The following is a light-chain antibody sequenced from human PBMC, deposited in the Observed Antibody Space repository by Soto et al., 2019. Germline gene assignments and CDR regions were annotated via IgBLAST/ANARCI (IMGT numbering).Light chain of an antibody. CDR3: SSYTTSNTRQIV. V-gene: IGLV2-14*01. J-gene: IGLJ1*01. CDR1: SSDVGGYNY. CDR2: EYN. Sequence: QSVLTQPASVSGSSGQSITISCTGTSSDVGGYNYVSWYQHHPGKAHKLKNYEYNKRPPRGSIPFSGSKTDNTASLTISWLQPEDEADYHCSSYTTSNTRQIVFGTGTKVTVL.